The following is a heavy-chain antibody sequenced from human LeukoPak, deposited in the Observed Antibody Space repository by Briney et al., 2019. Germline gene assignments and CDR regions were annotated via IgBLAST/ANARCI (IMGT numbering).Heavy chain of an antibody. D-gene: IGHD4-11*01. Sequence: ASVKVSCKASGGTFSSYAISWVRQAPGQGLEWMGGIIPIFGTANYAQKFQGRVTITADESTSTAYMELSSLRSEDTAGYYCARDGTVTTKPLDYWGQGTLVTVSS. V-gene: IGHV1-69*13. CDR3: ARDGTVTTKPLDY. J-gene: IGHJ4*02. CDR2: IIPIFGTA. CDR1: GGTFSSYA.